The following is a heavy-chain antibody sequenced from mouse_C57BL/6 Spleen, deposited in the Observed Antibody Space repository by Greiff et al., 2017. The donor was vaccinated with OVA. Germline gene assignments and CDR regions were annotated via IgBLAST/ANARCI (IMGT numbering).Heavy chain of an antibody. CDR1: GYTFTSYW. CDR3: ARRDYYGSSYNYAMDY. J-gene: IGHJ4*01. Sequence: QVQLQQPGAELVKPGASVKLSCKASGYTFTSYWMHWVKQRPGRGLEWIGRSDPNSGGTTYNEKFKSKATLTVDKPSSTAYMQLSSLTSEDSAVYYCARRDYYGSSYNYAMDYWGQGTSVTVSS. V-gene: IGHV1-72*01. CDR2: SDPNSGGT. D-gene: IGHD1-1*01.